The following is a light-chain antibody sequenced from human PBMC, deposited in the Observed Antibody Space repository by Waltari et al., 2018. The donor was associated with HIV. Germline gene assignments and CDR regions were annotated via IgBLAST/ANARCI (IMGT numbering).Light chain of an antibody. CDR1: SSDVGSYNY. Sequence: QSALTQPASVSGSPGQSITISCSGTSSDVGSYNYVSWYQHHPDQAPKLLIYDVGNRLPGVSSRFSGSKSGNTASRTISGLRAEDEADYYCGSYTSSSTYVFGTGTEVTVL. V-gene: IGLV2-14*03. CDR2: DVG. CDR3: GSYTSSSTYV. J-gene: IGLJ1*01.